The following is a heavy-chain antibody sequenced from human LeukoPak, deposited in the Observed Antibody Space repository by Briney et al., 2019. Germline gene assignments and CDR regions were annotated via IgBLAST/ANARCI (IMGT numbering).Heavy chain of an antibody. V-gene: IGHV4-61*02. CDR3: ARSQARLGWFDP. J-gene: IGHJ5*02. Sequence: PSETLSLTCTVSGGSISSVIYYWSWVRQPAGKGLGWVGRIYNSGSTTYNPSLKSRVTISVDTSKNQFSLKLSSVTAADTAVYYCARSQARLGWFDPWGQGALVTVSS. CDR1: GGSISSVIYY. D-gene: IGHD6-19*01. CDR2: IYNSGST.